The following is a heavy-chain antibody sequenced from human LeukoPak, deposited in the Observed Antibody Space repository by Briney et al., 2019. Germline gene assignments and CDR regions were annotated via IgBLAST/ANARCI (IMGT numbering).Heavy chain of an antibody. V-gene: IGHV4-59*08. CDR1: GGSISSYY. CDR2: ISYSGST. D-gene: IGHD6-19*01. Sequence: SETLSLTCTVSGGSISSYYWGWIRQPPGKVLEWIGYISYSGSTNYNPSLKSRVTISVDTSKSQFSLNLNSVTAADTAVYYCARRIVVAGGDWFDPWGQETLVTVSS. CDR3: ARRIVVAGGDWFDP. J-gene: IGHJ5*02.